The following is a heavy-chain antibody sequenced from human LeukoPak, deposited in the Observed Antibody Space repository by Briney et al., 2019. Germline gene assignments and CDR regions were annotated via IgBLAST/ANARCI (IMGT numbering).Heavy chain of an antibody. CDR2: ISYDGSNK. D-gene: IGHD5-18*01. CDR3: ARDLAGYSYGIGMDV. V-gene: IGHV3-30*04. J-gene: IGHJ6*02. CDR1: GFTFSSYA. Sequence: GGSLRLSCAASGFTFSSYAMHWVRQAPGKGLEWVAVISYDGSNKYYADSVKGRFTISRDNSKNTLYLQMNSLRAEDTAVYYCARDLAGYSYGIGMDVWSQGTTVTVSS.